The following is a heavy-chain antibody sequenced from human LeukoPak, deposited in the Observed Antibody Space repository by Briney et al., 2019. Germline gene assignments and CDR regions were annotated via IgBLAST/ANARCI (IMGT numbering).Heavy chain of an antibody. D-gene: IGHD2-15*01. CDR2: INGYNGNT. CDR3: ASVYCSGGSCYSFWFDP. CDR1: GYTFSSYG. V-gene: IGHV1-18*01. J-gene: IGHJ5*02. Sequence: ASVKVSCKTSGYTFSSYGISWVRQAPGQGLEWMGWINGYNGNTNYAQKFQGRVTVTTDTSTSTVYMELRSLRSDDTAVYYCASVYCSGGSCYSFWFDPWGQGTLVTVSS.